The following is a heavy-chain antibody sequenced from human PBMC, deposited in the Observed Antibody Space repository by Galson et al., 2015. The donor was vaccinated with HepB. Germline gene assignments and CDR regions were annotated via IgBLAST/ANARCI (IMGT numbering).Heavy chain of an antibody. Sequence: SLSLSCAASGFSFTRCAMPWVRQAPGKGLEWVSSITSSGGNSYYTDSAKGRFTVSRDNSKNTLLLQLNSLRAEDTAMYFCAKDGIMVANNPYHFHYWGQGALVTVSS. D-gene: IGHD2-15*01. CDR1: GFSFTRCA. V-gene: IGHV3-23*01. CDR2: ITSSGGNS. J-gene: IGHJ4*02. CDR3: AKDGIMVANNPYHFHY.